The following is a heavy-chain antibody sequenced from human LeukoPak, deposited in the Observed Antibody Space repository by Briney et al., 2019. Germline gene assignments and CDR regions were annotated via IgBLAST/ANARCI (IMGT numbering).Heavy chain of an antibody. J-gene: IGHJ4*02. CDR3: AKGSAVGRPYYFDS. V-gene: IGHV3-23*01. D-gene: IGHD6-6*01. Sequence: GGSLRLSCAASGFTFSSHSMNWVRQAPGKGLEWVSAIGGDGGSTYSADSVKGRFTISRDDSKNTLYLQMNSLTAEDTAVYYCAKGSAVGRPYYFDSWGQGTLVTVSS. CDR1: GFTFSSHS. CDR2: IGGDGGST.